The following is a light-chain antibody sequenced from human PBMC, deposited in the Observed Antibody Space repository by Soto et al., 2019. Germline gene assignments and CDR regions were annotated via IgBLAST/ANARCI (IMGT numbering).Light chain of an antibody. Sequence: QSVLTQPPSASGSPGQSVAISCTGTSSDVGGYNYVSWYQQHPGKAPKLMIYEVNKRPSGVPDRFPGSKSGNTASLTVSGLQAEDEDDYYCSSYAGSSNVFGTGTKVTVL. CDR3: SSYAGSSNV. J-gene: IGLJ1*01. CDR1: SSDVGGYNY. CDR2: EVN. V-gene: IGLV2-8*01.